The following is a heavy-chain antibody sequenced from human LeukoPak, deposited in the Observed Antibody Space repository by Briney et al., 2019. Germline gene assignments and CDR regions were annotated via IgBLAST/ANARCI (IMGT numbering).Heavy chain of an antibody. V-gene: IGHV4-39*01. CDR3: ARSAGEVDY. Sequence: SETLSLTCTVSGGSISSSSYYWGWIRQPPGKGLEWIGSIYYSGSTYYNPSLKSRVTISVDTSKNQFALKLSSVTAADTAVYYCARSAGEVDYWGQGTLVTVSS. CDR1: GGSISSSSYY. J-gene: IGHJ4*02. CDR2: IYYSGST.